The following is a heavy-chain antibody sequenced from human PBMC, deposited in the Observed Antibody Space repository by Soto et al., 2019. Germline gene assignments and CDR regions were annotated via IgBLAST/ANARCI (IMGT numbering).Heavy chain of an antibody. V-gene: IGHV1-3*01. J-gene: IGHJ4*02. D-gene: IGHD1-20*01. Sequence: ASVKVSCKASGYTFTSYAMRWVRQAPGQRLEWMGWINAGNGNTKYSQKFQGRVTITRDTSASTAYMELSSLRSEDTAVYYCARGITLPTPLDYWGQGTLVTVPQ. CDR3: ARGITLPTPLDY. CDR1: GYTFTSYA. CDR2: INAGNGNT.